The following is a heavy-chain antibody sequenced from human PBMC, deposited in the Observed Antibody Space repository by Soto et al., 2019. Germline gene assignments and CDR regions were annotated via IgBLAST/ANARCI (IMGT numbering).Heavy chain of an antibody. Sequence: ASVKVSCKASGYTFTGYYMHWVRQAPGQGLEWMGWINPNSGGTNYAQKFQGRVTMTRDTSISTAYMELSRLRSDDTAVYYCARDKLAVAGTPLYYYYYGMDVWGQGTTVTVSS. CDR2: INPNSGGT. CDR1: GYTFTGYY. CDR3: ARDKLAVAGTPLYYYYYGMDV. D-gene: IGHD6-13*01. V-gene: IGHV1-2*02. J-gene: IGHJ6*02.